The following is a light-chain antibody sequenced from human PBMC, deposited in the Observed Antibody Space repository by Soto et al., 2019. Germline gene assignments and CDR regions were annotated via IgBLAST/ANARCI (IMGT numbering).Light chain of an antibody. V-gene: IGKV3-11*01. Sequence: EIVLTQSPATLSLSPGESATLSCRASQSVSSYLAWYQQKPGQAPRLLIYDASNRATGIPARFSGSGSGTDFTLTISSLEPEDFAVYYWQQRSNWPQITFGQGTRLEIK. CDR1: QSVSSY. CDR2: DAS. CDR3: QQRSNWPQIT. J-gene: IGKJ5*01.